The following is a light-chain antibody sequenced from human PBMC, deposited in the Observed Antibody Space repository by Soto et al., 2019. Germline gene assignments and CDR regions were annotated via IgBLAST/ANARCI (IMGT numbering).Light chain of an antibody. CDR2: WAS. CDR1: QSVLYSSNNKNY. V-gene: IGKV4-1*01. CDR3: QQYESTPPT. Sequence: DIVMTQSPDSLAVSLGERATINCKSSQSVLYSSNNKNYLAWYQQRPGQPPKLLIYWASTRESGVPDRFSGSGSGADFSLTITSLQAEDVAVYYCQQYESTPPTVGLGAKVEIK. J-gene: IGKJ2*01.